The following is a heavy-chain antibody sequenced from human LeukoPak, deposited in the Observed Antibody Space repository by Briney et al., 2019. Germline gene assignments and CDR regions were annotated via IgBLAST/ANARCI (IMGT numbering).Heavy chain of an antibody. V-gene: IGHV3-23*01. CDR3: AKDDGGSPPDAFDI. CDR1: GFTFSSYA. CDR2: ISYSGGST. J-gene: IGHJ3*02. Sequence: GGSLRLSFAASGFTFSSYAMSWVRPAPGKGLEWVSTISYSGGSTYYSDSVKGRFAISRDSSKNTLYLQMNGLRGEDTAVYYCAKDDGGSPPDAFDIWGQGTLVTVSS. D-gene: IGHD3-10*01.